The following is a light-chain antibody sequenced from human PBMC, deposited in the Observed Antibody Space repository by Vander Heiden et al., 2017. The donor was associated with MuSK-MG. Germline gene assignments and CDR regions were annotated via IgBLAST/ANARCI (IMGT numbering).Light chain of an antibody. J-gene: IGKJ4*01. CDR2: AAS. Sequence: DIQMTQSPSSLSASVGDRVTITCRASQSISSYLNWYQQKPGKAPKLLIYAASSLQSGVPSRFSGSGSGTDFTLTISRLQPEDFATYYCQQSYSTLPFGGGTKVEIK. V-gene: IGKV1-39*01. CDR3: QQSYSTLP. CDR1: QSISSY.